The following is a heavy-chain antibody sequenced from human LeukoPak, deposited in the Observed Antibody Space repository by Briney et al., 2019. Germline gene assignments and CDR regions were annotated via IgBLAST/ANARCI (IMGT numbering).Heavy chain of an antibody. Sequence: GGSLRLSCTVFGFTFSSYSMNWVRQAPGKGLEWVSAISGSGRNTYYAASVKGRFAISRDNSKSTLYLQMSGLRAEDTAVYYCGGYYKGWGQGTLVTVTS. J-gene: IGHJ4*02. CDR3: GGYYKG. CDR2: ISGSGRNT. CDR1: GFTFSSYS. D-gene: IGHD3-22*01. V-gene: IGHV3-23*01.